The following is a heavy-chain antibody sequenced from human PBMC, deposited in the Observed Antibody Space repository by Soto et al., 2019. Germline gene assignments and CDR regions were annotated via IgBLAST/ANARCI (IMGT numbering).Heavy chain of an antibody. CDR3: ARGRGYYDSSGYYWGYYYYYGMDV. V-gene: IGHV4-34*01. D-gene: IGHD3-22*01. CDR1: VGSFWGYY. Sequence: SERLSITGAVCVGSFWGYYWSGIRQPPGKGLEWIGEINHSGSTNYNPSLKSRVTISVDTSKNQFSLKLSSVTAADTAVYYCARGRGYYDSSGYYWGYYYYYGMDVWGQGTTVTVSS. J-gene: IGHJ6*02. CDR2: INHSGST.